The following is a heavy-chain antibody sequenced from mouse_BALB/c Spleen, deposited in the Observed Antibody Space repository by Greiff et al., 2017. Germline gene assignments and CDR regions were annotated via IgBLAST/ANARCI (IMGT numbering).Heavy chain of an antibody. CDR3: TREVITTATYFDY. Sequence: EVKLVESGGGLVKPGGSLKLSCAASGFTFSSYTMSWVRQTPEKRLEWVATISSGGSYTYYPDSVKGRFTISRDNAKNTLYLQMSSLKSEDTAMYYCTREVITTATYFDYWGQGTTLTVSS. V-gene: IGHV5-6-4*01. CDR1: GFTFSSYT. CDR2: ISSGGSYT. J-gene: IGHJ2*01. D-gene: IGHD1-2*01.